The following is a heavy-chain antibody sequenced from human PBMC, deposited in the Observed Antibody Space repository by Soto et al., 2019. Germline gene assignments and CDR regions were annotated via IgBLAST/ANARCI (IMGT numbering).Heavy chain of an antibody. CDR3: TFPATADFAY. V-gene: IGHV4-4*02. J-gene: IGHJ4*02. CDR1: GGSTRRTNW. Sequence: PWQTLSLPSAVSGGSTRRTNWWTWVRQSPGRGLEWIGEIYHSGTTNYSPSLKSRVNSAVDMSTNRFSLTLISGTAADTSVYYWTFPATADFAYWRKGSLVSVSS. D-gene: IGHD6-13*01. CDR2: IYHSGTT.